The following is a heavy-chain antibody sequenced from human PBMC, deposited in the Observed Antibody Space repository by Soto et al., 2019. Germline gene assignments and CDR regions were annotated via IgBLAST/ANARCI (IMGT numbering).Heavy chain of an antibody. V-gene: IGHV3-30-3*01. Sequence: PGGSLRLSCASSGFTFSSYAMHLVRQAPGKGLEWVAVISYDGSNKYYADSVKGRFTISRDNSKNTLYLQMNSLRAEDTAVYYCARDVEDYYDSSGYPTVSPFGMDVWGQGTTVTVS. CDR3: ARDVEDYYDSSGYPTVSPFGMDV. CDR2: ISYDGSNK. J-gene: IGHJ6*02. D-gene: IGHD3-22*01. CDR1: GFTFSSYA.